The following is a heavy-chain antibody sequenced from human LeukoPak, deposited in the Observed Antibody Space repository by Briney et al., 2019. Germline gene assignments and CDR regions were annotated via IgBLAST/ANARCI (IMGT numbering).Heavy chain of an antibody. Sequence: SVKVSCKASGGTFSSYAISWVRQAPGQGLEWMGGIIPIFGTANYAQKFQGRVTITTDESTSTAYMELSSLRSEDTAVYYCARRDGYKSGLDYWGQGTLVTVSS. CDR1: GGTFSSYA. D-gene: IGHD5-24*01. CDR3: ARRDGYKSGLDY. J-gene: IGHJ4*02. CDR2: IIPIFGTA. V-gene: IGHV1-69*05.